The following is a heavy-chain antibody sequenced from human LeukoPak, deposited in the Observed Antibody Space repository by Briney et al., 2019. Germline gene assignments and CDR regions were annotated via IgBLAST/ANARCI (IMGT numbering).Heavy chain of an antibody. V-gene: IGHV3-23*01. CDR2: ISGSGGST. Sequence: GGSLRLSCAASGFTFTSYAMSWVRQAPGKGLEWVSAISGSGGSTYYADSVKGRFTISRDNSKSALYLQMNSLRAEDTAVYYCAKDQTFYYDSRGYYYPDYWGQGSLVTVSS. J-gene: IGHJ4*02. CDR1: GFTFTSYA. D-gene: IGHD3-22*01. CDR3: AKDQTFYYDSRGYYYPDY.